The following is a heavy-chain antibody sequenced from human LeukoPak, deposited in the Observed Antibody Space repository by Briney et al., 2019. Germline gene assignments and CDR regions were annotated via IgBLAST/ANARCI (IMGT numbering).Heavy chain of an antibody. CDR1: GASVISGSYY. D-gene: IGHD4-17*01. Sequence: PSEPLSLTCTVSGASVISGSYYGSWIRQPPGKGLEWIGYIHYSGSTNNNPSLESRVTTSLDTSNNQFSLKLTSVTAADTAVYYCTRGRRMVTTTAFDICGQGTMVTVSS. CDR3: TRGRRMVTTTAFDI. J-gene: IGHJ3*02. V-gene: IGHV4-61*01. CDR2: IHYSGST.